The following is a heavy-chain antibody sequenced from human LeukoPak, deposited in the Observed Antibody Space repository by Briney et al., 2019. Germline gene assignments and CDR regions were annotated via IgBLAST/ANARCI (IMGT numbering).Heavy chain of an antibody. CDR1: GYTFTGYY. CDR3: ARDALDSSGWYSGCFDY. D-gene: IGHD6-19*01. J-gene: IGHJ4*02. Sequence: GASVKVSCKATGYTFTGYYMHWVRQAPGQGLEWMGWINPNSGGTNYAQKFQGRVTMTRDTSISTAYMELSRLRSDDTAVYYCARDALDSSGWYSGCFDYWGQGTLVTVSS. V-gene: IGHV1-2*02. CDR2: INPNSGGT.